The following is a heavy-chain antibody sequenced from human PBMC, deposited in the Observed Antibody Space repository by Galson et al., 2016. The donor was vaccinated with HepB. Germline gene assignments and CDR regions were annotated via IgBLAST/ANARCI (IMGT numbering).Heavy chain of an antibody. D-gene: IGHD6-13*01. J-gene: IGHJ4*02. V-gene: IGHV3-21*01. CDR1: GFPFSLYN. Sequence: LRLSCAVSGFPFSLYNMNWVRQPPGKGLEWVSSISGSSSYIYYTDSVKGRFTISRDNARNSLFLQMNSLRVEDTAMYFCASEVGVIAAAHFDSWGQGTLVTVSS. CDR3: ASEVGVIAAAHFDS. CDR2: ISGSSSYI.